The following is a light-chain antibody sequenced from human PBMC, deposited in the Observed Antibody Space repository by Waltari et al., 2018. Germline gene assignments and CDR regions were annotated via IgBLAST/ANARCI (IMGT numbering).Light chain of an antibody. V-gene: IGKV3-20*01. CDR3: QQYGSSLWT. CDR2: GAS. J-gene: IGKJ1*01. Sequence: EIVLTQSPGTLSLSPGERATLSCRASQSVSSSYLAWYQQKPGQAPRLLIYGASSRATGIPDRFSGSGSATDFTLTISRLEPEDFAVDYCQQYGSSLWTFGQGTKVAIK. CDR1: QSVSSSY.